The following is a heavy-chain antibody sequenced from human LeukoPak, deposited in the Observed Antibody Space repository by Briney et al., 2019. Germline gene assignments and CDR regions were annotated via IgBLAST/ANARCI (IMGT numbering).Heavy chain of an antibody. J-gene: IGHJ4*02. Sequence: SETLSLTCTVSGGSFSSYYLSWIRQPPGKGLEWIGRIYTNGSTNYNPSLKSRGTISVDTSKKQFSLKLSSVTAADAAVDYCSGERGILDRWGEGALVSVSS. CDR1: GGSFSSYY. CDR2: IYTNGST. V-gene: IGHV4-4*07. CDR3: SGERGILDR. D-gene: IGHD2-15*01.